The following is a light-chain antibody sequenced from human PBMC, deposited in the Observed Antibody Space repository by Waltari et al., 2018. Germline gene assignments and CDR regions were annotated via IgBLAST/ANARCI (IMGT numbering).Light chain of an antibody. Sequence: AIRMTQSPSSFSASTGDRVTMTCRASQGINTYVAWYQQKPGKAPNLLIYAASTLQSGVPSRFSGSGSGTDFTLTISCLQSEDFATYYCQQYYNYPYTCGQGTKVEIK. V-gene: IGKV1-8*01. J-gene: IGKJ2*01. CDR1: QGINTY. CDR3: QQYYNYPYT. CDR2: AAS.